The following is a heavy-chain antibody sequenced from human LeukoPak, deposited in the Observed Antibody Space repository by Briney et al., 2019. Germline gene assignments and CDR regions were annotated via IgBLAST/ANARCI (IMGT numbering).Heavy chain of an antibody. Sequence: SVKVSCKASGGTFSSYAISWVRQAPGQGLEWMGGIIPIFGTADYAQKFQGRVTITADKSTSTAYMAMSRLRSDDTAVFYCARGSRYHDWLSPLDSWGQGTLVTVSS. CDR2: IIPIFGTA. CDR3: ARGSRYHDWLSPLDS. D-gene: IGHD3-9*01. V-gene: IGHV1-69*06. J-gene: IGHJ4*02. CDR1: GGTFSSYA.